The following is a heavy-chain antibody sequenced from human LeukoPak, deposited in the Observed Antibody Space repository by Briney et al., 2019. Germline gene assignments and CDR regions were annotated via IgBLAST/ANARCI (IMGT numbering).Heavy chain of an antibody. J-gene: IGHJ5*02. D-gene: IGHD3-16*01. CDR2: IYYTGST. CDR3: ARDKLSFGSRYNWFDP. V-gene: IGHV4-59*13. CDR1: GGYISIYY. Sequence: SDTLSLTRSVSGGYISIYYWICIPRPPGKARECSVYIYYTGSTSYNPSLKSRVTISVDTSKNQFSLKLTSVTAADTAVYYCARDKLSFGSRYNWFDPWGQGSLVTVSP.